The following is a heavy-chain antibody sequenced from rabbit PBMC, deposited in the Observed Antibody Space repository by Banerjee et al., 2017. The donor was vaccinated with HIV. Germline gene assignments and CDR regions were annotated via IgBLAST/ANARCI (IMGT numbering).Heavy chain of an antibody. CDR2: IYAGSSDNT. Sequence: QEQLEESGGDLVKPEGSLTLTCTASGFSFSNRCVMCWVRQTPGKGLEWIACIYAGSSDNTYYASWAKGRFTISKTSSTTVTLQMTSLTAADTATYFCARTNYGGYGYYLWGPGTLVTVS. V-gene: IGHV1S45*01. CDR3: ARTNYGGYGYYL. D-gene: IGHD6-1*01. J-gene: IGHJ4*01. CDR1: GFSFSNRCV.